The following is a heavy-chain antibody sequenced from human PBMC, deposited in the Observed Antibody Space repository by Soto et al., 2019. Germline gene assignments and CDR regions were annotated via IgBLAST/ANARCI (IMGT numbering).Heavy chain of an antibody. Sequence: ETLSLTCAVSGFFISSGHYWGWIRKPPGKGLEWVGSIYYGGNTYYNPSLKSRVAISVDMSKNEFSLNLSSVTAADTAVYYCARARWYDAFDIWGQGTLVTVSS. CDR3: ARARWYDAFDI. V-gene: IGHV4-38-2*01. CDR1: GFFISSGHY. CDR2: IYYGGNT. D-gene: IGHD2-15*01. J-gene: IGHJ3*02.